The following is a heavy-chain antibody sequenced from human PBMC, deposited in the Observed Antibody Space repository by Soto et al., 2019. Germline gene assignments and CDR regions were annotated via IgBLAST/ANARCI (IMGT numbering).Heavy chain of an antibody. CDR3: TTEKGY. CDR2: IRSKTDGGTP. V-gene: IGHV3-15*07. CDR1: GFTFTNAW. Sequence: EVQLVESGGGLVKPGESLRLSCAASGFTFTNAWMNWVRQAPGKGLEWVGRIRSKTDGGTPDYAAPVKGRFTISRDDSKNTLYVQMNSLQTDDTAIYYCTTEKGYWGQGTLVTVSS. J-gene: IGHJ4*02.